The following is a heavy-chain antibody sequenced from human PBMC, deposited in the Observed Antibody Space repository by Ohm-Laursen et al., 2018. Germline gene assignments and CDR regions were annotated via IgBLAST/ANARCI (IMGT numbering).Heavy chain of an antibody. J-gene: IGHJ6*02. CDR3: AATSTPYYHYYGMDV. V-gene: IGHV1-58*01. D-gene: IGHD4-11*01. CDR1: GFTFTSSA. CDR2: IVVGSGNT. Sequence: GSSVKVSCKASGFTFTSSAVQWVRQARGQRLEWIGWIVVGSGNTNYAQKFQERVTITRDMSTSTAYMELSSLRSEDTAVYYCAATSTPYYHYYGMDVWGQGTTVTVFS.